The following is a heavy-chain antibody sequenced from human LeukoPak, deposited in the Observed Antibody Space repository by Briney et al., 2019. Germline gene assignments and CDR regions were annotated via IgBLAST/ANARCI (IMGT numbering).Heavy chain of an antibody. V-gene: IGHV3-23*01. D-gene: IGHD4-17*01. CDR2: ISSSGGNT. CDR3: AKDSPSAPVTSV. Sequence: GGSLRLSCSASGFTFNTYGMHWVRQAPGKGLEWVSTISSSGGNTYYVDSVKGRFTISRDNSKSTLYLQVNSLRAEDTAVYYCAKDSPSAPVTSVWGQGTLVTVSS. J-gene: IGHJ4*02. CDR1: GFTFNTYG.